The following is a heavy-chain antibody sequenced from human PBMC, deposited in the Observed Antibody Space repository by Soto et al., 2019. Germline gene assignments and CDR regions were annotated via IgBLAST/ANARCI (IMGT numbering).Heavy chain of an antibody. D-gene: IGHD5-12*01. CDR2: ISSSAGTI. Sequence: GGSLRLSCAASGFTFNSYEMNWVRQAPGKGLEWVSYISSSAGTIYYADSVKGRFTISRDNAKNSLYPQMSSLRAEDTAVYYCARARNGYNFDYWGQGTLVTVSS. V-gene: IGHV3-48*03. J-gene: IGHJ4*02. CDR3: ARARNGYNFDY. CDR1: GFTFNSYE.